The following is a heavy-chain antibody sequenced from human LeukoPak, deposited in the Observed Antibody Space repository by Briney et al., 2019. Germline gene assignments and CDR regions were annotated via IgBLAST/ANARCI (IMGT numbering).Heavy chain of an antibody. CDR2: IYYSGST. Sequence: SETLSLTCTVSGGSISSGDYYWSWIRQPPGKGLEWIGYIYYSGSTNYNPSLKSRVTISVDTSKNQFSLKLSSVTAADTAVYYCARGRPLRGVIPDYWGQGTLVTVSS. CDR1: GGSISSGDYY. V-gene: IGHV4-61*08. J-gene: IGHJ4*02. D-gene: IGHD3-10*01. CDR3: ARGRPLRGVIPDY.